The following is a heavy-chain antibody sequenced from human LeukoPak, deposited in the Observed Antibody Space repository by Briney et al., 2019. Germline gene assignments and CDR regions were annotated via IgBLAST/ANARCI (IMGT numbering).Heavy chain of an antibody. J-gene: IGHJ5*02. V-gene: IGHV4-30-4*01. Sequence: PSETLSLTCTVSGGSISNGDYYWSWIRQPPGKGLEWIGYIYYSGTTYYNPSLRSRVTISVDTSKNQFSLKLSSVTAADTAVYYCARGEGSVEYSSIQQYNWFDPWGQGTLVTVSS. CDR1: GGSISNGDYY. CDR2: IYYSGTT. CDR3: ARGEGSVEYSSIQQYNWFDP. D-gene: IGHD6-6*01.